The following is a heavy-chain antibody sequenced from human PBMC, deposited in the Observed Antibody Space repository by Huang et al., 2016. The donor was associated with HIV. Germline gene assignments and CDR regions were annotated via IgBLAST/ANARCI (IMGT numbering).Heavy chain of an antibody. CDR1: GFSFTNYW. V-gene: IGHV5-51*03. J-gene: IGHJ4*02. Sequence: EVQLVQSGAEVKKPGESLKISCKGSGFSFTNYWIGWVRQMPGKGLEWRWIIYPGDSDTTYRPSFRCQVTISADKSINTAYLQWNSLKASDSAMYYCARPLLGYSNGYYFDYWGQGTLVTVSS. CDR3: ARPLLGYSNGYYFDY. CDR2: IYPGDSDT. D-gene: IGHD5-18*01.